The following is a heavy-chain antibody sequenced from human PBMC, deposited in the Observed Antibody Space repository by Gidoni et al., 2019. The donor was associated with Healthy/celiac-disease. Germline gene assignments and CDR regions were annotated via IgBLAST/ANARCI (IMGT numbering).Heavy chain of an antibody. CDR1: GYTFTSYA. V-gene: IGHV1-3*01. CDR3: ARAGYYYGSEMYGMDV. Sequence: QVQLVQSGAEVKKPGASVKVSCKASGYTFTSYAMHWVRQAPGQRLEWMGWINAGNGNTKYSQKFQGRVTITRDTSASTAYMELSSLRSEDTAVYYCARAGYYYGSEMYGMDVWGQGTTVTVSS. CDR2: INAGNGNT. D-gene: IGHD3-10*01. J-gene: IGHJ6*02.